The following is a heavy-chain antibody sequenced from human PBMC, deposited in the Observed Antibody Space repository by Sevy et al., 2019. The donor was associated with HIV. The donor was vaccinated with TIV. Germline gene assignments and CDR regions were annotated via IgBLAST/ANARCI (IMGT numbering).Heavy chain of an antibody. D-gene: IGHD5-12*01. CDR3: ARDPYDLEAFDI. CDR2: INSDGSST. Sequence: GGCLRLSCAASGFTFSSYWMHWVRQAPGKGLVWVSRINSDGSSTSYADSVKGRFTFSRDNAKNTLYLQMNSLRAEDTAVYYCARDPYDLEAFDIWGQGTMVTVSS. V-gene: IGHV3-74*01. CDR1: GFTFSSYW. J-gene: IGHJ3*02.